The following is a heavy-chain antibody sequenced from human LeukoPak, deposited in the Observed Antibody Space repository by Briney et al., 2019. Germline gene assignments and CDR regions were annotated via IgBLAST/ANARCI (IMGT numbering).Heavy chain of an antibody. CDR3: ARDYCSSTSCLFDY. Sequence: ASVKVSCKASGYTFTDYHMHWVRQAPGQGLEWMGRINPNSGDTNYAQKFQGRVTMTRDTSISTAYVELSRLRSDDTAVYYCARDYCSSTSCLFDYWGQGTLVTVSS. CDR2: INPNSGDT. CDR1: GYTFTDYH. J-gene: IGHJ4*02. V-gene: IGHV1-2*06. D-gene: IGHD2-2*01.